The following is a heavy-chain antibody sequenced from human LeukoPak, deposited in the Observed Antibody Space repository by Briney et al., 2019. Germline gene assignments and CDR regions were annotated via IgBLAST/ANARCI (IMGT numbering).Heavy chain of an antibody. V-gene: IGHV4-4*02. CDR2: IYHSGST. CDR1: GGSISSSNW. Sequence: SETLSLTCAASGGSISSSNWWSWVRQPPGKGLEWIGEIYHSGSTNYNPSLKSRVTISVDKSKNQFSLKLSSVTAADTAVYYCASIPRYGPFDYWGQGTLVTVSS. CDR3: ASIPRYGPFDY. J-gene: IGHJ4*02. D-gene: IGHD5-18*01.